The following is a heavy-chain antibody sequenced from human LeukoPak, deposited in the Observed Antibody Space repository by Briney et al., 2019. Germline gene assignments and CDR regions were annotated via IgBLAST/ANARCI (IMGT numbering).Heavy chain of an antibody. Sequence: SQTLSLTCTVSGGSISSGGYYWSWIRQHPGKGLEWIGYIYYSGSTYYNPSLKSRVTISVDTSENQFSLKLTSVTAADTAVYYCARSPEYYFDYWGQGSLVTVSS. J-gene: IGHJ4*02. D-gene: IGHD1-14*01. CDR2: IYYSGST. CDR3: ARSPEYYFDY. V-gene: IGHV4-31*03. CDR1: GGSISSGGYY.